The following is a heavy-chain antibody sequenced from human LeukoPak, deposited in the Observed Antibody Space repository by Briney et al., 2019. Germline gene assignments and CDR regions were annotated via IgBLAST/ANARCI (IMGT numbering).Heavy chain of an antibody. D-gene: IGHD4/OR15-4a*01. CDR1: GFTLSGHA. CDR3: ANEIRPNDY. CDR2: IDISGDST. V-gene: IGHV3-23*05. Sequence: PGGSLRLSCVVSGFTLSGHAMCWVRQAPGRGLEWVSSIDISGDSTSYADSVKGRFTIPRDNSKNTLLLQMDSLRAEDSAIYYCANEIRPNDYWGQGTLVTVSS. J-gene: IGHJ4*02.